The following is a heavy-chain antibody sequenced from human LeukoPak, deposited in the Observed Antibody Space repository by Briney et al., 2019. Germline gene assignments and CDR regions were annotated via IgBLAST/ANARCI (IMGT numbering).Heavy chain of an antibody. CDR1: GGSISSYY. J-gene: IGHJ4*02. V-gene: IGHV4-59*01. Sequence: PSETLSLTCTVSGGSISSYYWSWIRQPPGKGLERIGYIYYSGSTNYNPSLKSRVTISVDTSKNQFSLKLSSVTAADTAVYYCAGTDDFWSGYSLDYWGQGTLVTVSS. CDR3: AGTDDFWSGYSLDY. D-gene: IGHD3-3*01. CDR2: IYYSGST.